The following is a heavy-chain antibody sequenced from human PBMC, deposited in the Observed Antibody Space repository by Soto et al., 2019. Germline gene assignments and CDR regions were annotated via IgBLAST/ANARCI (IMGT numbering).Heavy chain of an antibody. J-gene: IGHJ6*02. CDR2: IYHSGST. CDR3: ARGGGPDIAYGMDV. CDR1: GGSISSINW. V-gene: IGHV4-4*02. Sequence: PSETLSLTCDVSGGSISSINWWSWVRQPPGKGLKGIGEIYHSGSTTYNPSLKSRVTISVDKSKNQFSLKLKSVTAADTAIYYCARGGGPDIAYGMDVWGQGTTVTVSS. D-gene: IGHD5-12*01.